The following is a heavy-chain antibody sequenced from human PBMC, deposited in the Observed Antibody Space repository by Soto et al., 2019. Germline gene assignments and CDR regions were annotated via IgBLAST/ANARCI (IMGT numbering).Heavy chain of an antibody. V-gene: IGHV1-69*01. CDR3: ARRSGSYSHNYYSYGMDV. CDR1: GGTFSSYA. D-gene: IGHD1-26*01. CDR2: IIPIFGTA. Sequence: QVQLVQSGAEVKKPGSSVKVSCKASGGTFSSYAISWVRQAPGQGLEWMGGIIPIFGTANYAQKFQGRVTITADESTSTAYMELSSLRSEDTAVYYCARRSGSYSHNYYSYGMDVWGQGTTVTVSS. J-gene: IGHJ6*02.